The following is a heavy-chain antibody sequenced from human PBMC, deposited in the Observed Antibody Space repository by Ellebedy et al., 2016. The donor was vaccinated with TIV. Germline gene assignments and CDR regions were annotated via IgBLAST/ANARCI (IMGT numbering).Heavy chain of an antibody. Sequence: GESLKISCAASGFAFSDYYMSWIRQAPGKGLEWIAHISSGATTIYYADSVRGRFTISRDDAKNTLYLQMNSLRADDTAVYYCARKGVRNVWSPFDPWGQGALVTVSS. CDR3: ARKGVRNVWSPFDP. V-gene: IGHV3-11*01. CDR1: GFAFSDYY. J-gene: IGHJ5*02. CDR2: ISSGATTI. D-gene: IGHD1-1*01.